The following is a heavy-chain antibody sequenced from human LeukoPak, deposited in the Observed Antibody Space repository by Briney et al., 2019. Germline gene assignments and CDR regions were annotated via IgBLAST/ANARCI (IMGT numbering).Heavy chain of an antibody. CDR2: IYPGDSDT. J-gene: IGHJ4*02. V-gene: IGHV5-51*01. CDR1: GYSFTNYW. Sequence: GESLKISCKGSGYSFTNYWIGWVRQMPGKGLEWMGIIYPGDSDTRYNPSFQGQVTISADKSITTAYLQWSTLKASDTAIYYCARLSMVRGAGDYWGQGTLVTVSS. D-gene: IGHD3-10*01. CDR3: ARLSMVRGAGDY.